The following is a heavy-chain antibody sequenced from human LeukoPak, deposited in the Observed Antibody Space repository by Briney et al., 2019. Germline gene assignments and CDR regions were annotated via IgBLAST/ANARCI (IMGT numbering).Heavy chain of an antibody. Sequence: ASVKVSCKASGYTFTGYYMHWVRQAPGQGLEGMGWINPNSGDTNYAQKFQGRVTMTRDTSISTAYMELSRLRSDDTAVYYRARGGWELLYFDYWGQGTLVTVSS. J-gene: IGHJ4*02. CDR3: ARGGWELLYFDY. CDR1: GYTFTGYY. V-gene: IGHV1-2*02. CDR2: INPNSGDT. D-gene: IGHD1-26*01.